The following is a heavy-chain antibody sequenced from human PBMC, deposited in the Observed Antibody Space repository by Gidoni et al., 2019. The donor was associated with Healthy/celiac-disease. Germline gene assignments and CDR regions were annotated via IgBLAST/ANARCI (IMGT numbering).Heavy chain of an antibody. CDR1: GFPFGDYA. CDR2: IRSKAYGRTT. J-gene: IGHJ6*02. D-gene: IGHD3-16*01. V-gene: IGHV3-49*04. Sequence: EVQLVESGGGLVKPGRPLRLSCTASGFPFGDYAMSWVRQVPGKGLEWVGFIRSKAYGRTTEYAASVKGRFTISRDDSKSIAYLQMNSLKTEDTAVYYCTRPYYVWGSGMDVWGQGTTVTVSS. CDR3: TRPYYVWGSGMDV.